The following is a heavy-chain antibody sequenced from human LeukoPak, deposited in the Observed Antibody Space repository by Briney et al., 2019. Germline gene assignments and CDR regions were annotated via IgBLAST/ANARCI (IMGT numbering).Heavy chain of an antibody. D-gene: IGHD3-3*01. CDR2: IYSGGST. V-gene: IGHV3-66*02. CDR3: ARNYDFWSGPYYMGV. Sequence: QPGGSLRLSCAASGFTVSSNYMSWVRQAPGKGLEWVSVIYSGGSTYYADSVKGRFTISRDNPKNTLYLQMNSLRAEDTALYYCARNYDFWSGPYYMGVWGKGTTVTVSS. J-gene: IGHJ6*03. CDR1: GFTVSSNY.